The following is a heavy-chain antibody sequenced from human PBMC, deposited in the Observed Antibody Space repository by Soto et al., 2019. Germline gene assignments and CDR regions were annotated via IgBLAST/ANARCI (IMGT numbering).Heavy chain of an antibody. D-gene: IGHD3-10*01. CDR3: ARATKANYFGSGGCGMDV. J-gene: IGHJ6*02. CDR1: GYTFTSYY. Sequence: ASVKVSCKASGYTFTSYYMHWVRQAPGQGLEWMGIINPSGGSTSYAQKFQGRVTMTRDTSTSTVYMELSSLRSEDTAVYYCARATKANYFGSGGCGMDVWGQGTTVTVSS. V-gene: IGHV1-46*01. CDR2: INPSGGST.